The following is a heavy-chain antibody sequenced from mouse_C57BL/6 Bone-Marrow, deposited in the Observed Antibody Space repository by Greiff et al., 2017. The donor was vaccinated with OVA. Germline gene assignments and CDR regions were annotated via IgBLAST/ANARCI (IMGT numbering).Heavy chain of an antibody. J-gene: IGHJ1*03. CDR2: INPNNGGT. V-gene: IGHV1-26*01. CDR1: GYTFTDYY. CDR3: ARDYYGSSADV. Sequence: EVKLQQSGPELVKPGASVKISCKASGYTFTDYYMNWVKQSHGKSLEWIGDINPNNGGTSYNQKFKGKATLTVDKSSSTAYMELRSLTSEDSAVYYCARDYYGSSADVWGTGTTVTVSS. D-gene: IGHD1-1*01.